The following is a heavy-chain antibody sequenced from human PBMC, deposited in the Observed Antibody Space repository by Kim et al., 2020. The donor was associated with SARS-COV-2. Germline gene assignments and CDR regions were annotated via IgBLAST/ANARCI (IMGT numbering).Heavy chain of an antibody. CDR1: GYSFTSYW. CDR3: ARQIRIAAAGTTNWFDP. J-gene: IGHJ5*02. Sequence: GESLKISCKGSGYSFTSYWIGWVRQMPGKGLEWMGIIYPGDSDTRYSPSFQGQVTISADKSISTAYLQWSSLKASDTAMYYCARQIRIAAAGTTNWFDPWGQGTLVTVSS. D-gene: IGHD6-13*01. CDR2: IYPGDSDT. V-gene: IGHV5-51*01.